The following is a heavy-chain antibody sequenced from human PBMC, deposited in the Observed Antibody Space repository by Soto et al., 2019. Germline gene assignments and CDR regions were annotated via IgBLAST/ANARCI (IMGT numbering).Heavy chain of an antibody. V-gene: IGHV3-30*18. J-gene: IGHJ4*02. Sequence: GGSLRLSCAASGFTFSSYGMHWVRQAPGKGLEWVAVISYDGSNKYYADSVKGRFTISRDNSKNTLYLQMNSLRAEDTAVYYCAKDQNTDIVLVPAAIDYWGQGTLVTVSS. D-gene: IGHD2-2*01. CDR1: GFTFSSYG. CDR3: AKDQNTDIVLVPAAIDY. CDR2: ISYDGSNK.